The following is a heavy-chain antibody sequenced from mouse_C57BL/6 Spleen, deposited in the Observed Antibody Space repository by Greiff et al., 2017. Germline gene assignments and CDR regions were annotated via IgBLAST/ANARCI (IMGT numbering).Heavy chain of an antibody. J-gene: IGHJ4*01. D-gene: IGHD1-1*01. V-gene: IGHV1-54*01. CDR1: GYAFTNYL. Sequence: VQLQQSGAELVRPGTSVKVSCKASGYAFTNYLIEWVKQRPGQGLEWIGVINPGSGGTNYNEKFKGKATLTADKSSSTAYMQLSSLTSEDSAVYFCARGGTTVVAHYCDMGYWGQGTSVTVSS. CDR3: ARGGTTVVAHYCDMGY. CDR2: INPGSGGT.